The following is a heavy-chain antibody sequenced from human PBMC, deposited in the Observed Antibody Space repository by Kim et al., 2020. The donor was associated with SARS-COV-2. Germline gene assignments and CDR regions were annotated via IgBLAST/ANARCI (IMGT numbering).Heavy chain of an antibody. J-gene: IGHJ6*02. CDR3: AKDSQVYYDSSGYYYDYYGMDV. CDR2: ISYDGSNK. Sequence: GGSLRLSCAASGFTFSSYGMHWVRQAPGKGLEWVAVISYDGSNKYYADSVKGRFTISRDNSKNTLYLQMNSLRAEDTAVYYCAKDSQVYYDSSGYYYDYYGMDVWGQGTTVTVSS. CDR1: GFTFSSYG. V-gene: IGHV3-30*18. D-gene: IGHD3-22*01.